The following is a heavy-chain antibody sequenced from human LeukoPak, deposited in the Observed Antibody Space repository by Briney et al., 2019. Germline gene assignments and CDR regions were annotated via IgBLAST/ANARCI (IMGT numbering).Heavy chain of an antibody. CDR1: GFTFSSYS. CDR2: ISSSSSYI. CDR3: ARDQLVGVRDYMDV. J-gene: IGHJ6*03. V-gene: IGHV3-21*01. D-gene: IGHD1-26*01. Sequence: GSLRLSCAASGFTFSSYSMNWVRQAPGKGLEWVSSISSSSSYIYYADSVKGRFTISRDNAKNSLYLQMNSLRAEDTAVYYCARDQLVGVRDYMDVWGKGTTVTVSS.